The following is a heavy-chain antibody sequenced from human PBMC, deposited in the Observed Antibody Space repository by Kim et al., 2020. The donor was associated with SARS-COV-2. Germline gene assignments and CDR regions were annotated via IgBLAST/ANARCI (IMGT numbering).Heavy chain of an antibody. CDR1: GGSISSSSYY. Sequence: SETLSLTCTVSGGSISSSSYYWGWIRQPPGKGLEWIGSIYYSGSTYYNPSLKSRVTISVDTSKNQFALKLSSVTAADTAVYYCARSPVSGWELLTGFDYWGQGTLVTVSS. CDR3: ARSPVSGWELLTGFDY. D-gene: IGHD1-26*01. CDR2: IYYSGST. V-gene: IGHV4-39*06. J-gene: IGHJ4*02.